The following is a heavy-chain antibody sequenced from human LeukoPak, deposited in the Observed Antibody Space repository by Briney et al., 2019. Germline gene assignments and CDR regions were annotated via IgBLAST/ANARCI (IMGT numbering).Heavy chain of an antibody. J-gene: IGHJ4*02. CDR3: ARYTTAGYSSGWYGPSFDY. CDR1: GFTLSSYW. V-gene: IGHV3-7*01. D-gene: IGHD6-19*01. Sequence: GGSLRLSCAATGFTLSSYWMSWVRQAPGKGLEWVANINKDGSAKYYVDSVKGRFTISRDNAKDSLYLQVSSLIAEDTAVYYCARYTTAGYSSGWYGPSFDYWGQGTLVTVSS. CDR2: INKDGSAK.